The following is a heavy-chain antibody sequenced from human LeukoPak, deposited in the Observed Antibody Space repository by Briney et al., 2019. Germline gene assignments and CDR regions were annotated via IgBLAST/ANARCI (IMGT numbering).Heavy chain of an antibody. D-gene: IGHD6-19*01. CDR2: ISYDGGNK. CDR3: AREKQWLVRGAFDI. V-gene: IGHV3-30*04. CDR1: GFTFSSYA. J-gene: IGHJ3*02. Sequence: PGGSLRLSCAASGFTFSSYAMHWVRQAPGKGLEWVAVISYDGGNKYYADSVKGRFTISRDNSKNTLYLQMNSLRAEDTAVYYCAREKQWLVRGAFDIWGQGTMVTVSS.